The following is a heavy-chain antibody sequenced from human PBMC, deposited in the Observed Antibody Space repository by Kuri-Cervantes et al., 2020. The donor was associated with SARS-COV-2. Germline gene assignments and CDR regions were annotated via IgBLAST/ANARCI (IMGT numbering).Heavy chain of an antibody. V-gene: IGHV1-69*04. J-gene: IGHJ6*03. CDR1: GGTFSSYA. D-gene: IGHD3-3*01. CDR3: ARDGRVYYDFWSGYPPEVHYYYMDV. Sequence: SVKVSCKASGGTFSSYAIGWVRQAPGQGLEWMGRIIPILGTANYAQKFQGRVTITADKSTSTAYTELSSLRSEDTAVYYCARDGRVYYDFWSGYPPEVHYYYMDVWGKGTTVTVSS. CDR2: IIPILGTA.